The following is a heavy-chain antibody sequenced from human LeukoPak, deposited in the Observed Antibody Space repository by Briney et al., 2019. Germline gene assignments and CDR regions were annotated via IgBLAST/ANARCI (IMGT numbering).Heavy chain of an antibody. CDR3: AADDYDAFDI. CDR1: GFTFSSYS. Sequence: PGGSLRLSSAASGFTFSSYSMNWVRQAPGKGLEWVSNISSSSSIIYYADSVKGRFTISRDNAKNSLYLQMNSLRAEDTAVYYCAADDYDAFDIWGQGTMVTVSS. D-gene: IGHD1-1*01. J-gene: IGHJ3*02. V-gene: IGHV3-48*01. CDR2: ISSSSSII.